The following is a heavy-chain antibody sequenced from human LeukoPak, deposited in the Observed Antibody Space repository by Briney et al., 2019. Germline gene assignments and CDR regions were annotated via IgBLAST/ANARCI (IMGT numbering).Heavy chain of an antibody. CDR1: GGSFSGYS. V-gene: IGHV4-34*01. Sequence: PSETLSLTCAVYGGSFSGYSWNWIRQPPVKGLEWIGEINHSGGTNYNPSLKSRVTISVDTSKKQFSLKLSSVTAADTAVYYCARGVDYYGVWGQGTLVAVSS. CDR2: INHSGGT. D-gene: IGHD3-10*01. CDR3: ARGVDYYGV. J-gene: IGHJ4*02.